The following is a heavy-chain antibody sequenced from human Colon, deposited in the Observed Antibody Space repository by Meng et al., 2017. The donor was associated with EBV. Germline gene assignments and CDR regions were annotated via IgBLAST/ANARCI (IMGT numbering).Heavy chain of an antibody. V-gene: IGHV1-18*01. CDR3: ARDLTYCSGGSCYPTTIDY. D-gene: IGHD2-15*01. Sequence: QVQVGQSGAEVKKPGASVKVSCKASVYTFTSYGISWVRQAPGQGLEWMGWISAYNGNTNYAQKLQGRVTMTTDTSTSTAYMELRSLRSDDTAVYYCARDLTYCSGGSCYPTTIDYWGQGTLVTVSS. CDR2: ISAYNGNT. J-gene: IGHJ4*02. CDR1: VYTFTSYG.